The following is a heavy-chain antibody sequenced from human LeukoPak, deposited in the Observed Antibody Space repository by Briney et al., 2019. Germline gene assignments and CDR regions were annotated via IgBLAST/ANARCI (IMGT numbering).Heavy chain of an antibody. CDR2: IYYSGST. CDR1: GGSISSYY. J-gene: IGHJ6*03. CDR3: ARGRYQPTYYYYMDV. Sequence: SETLSLTCTVSGGSISSYYWSWIRQPPGKGLEWIGYIYYSGSTNYNPSLKSRVTISVDTSKNQFSLKLSSVTAADTAVYYCARGRYQPTYYYYMDVWGKGTTVTVSS. D-gene: IGHD2-2*01. V-gene: IGHV4-59*01.